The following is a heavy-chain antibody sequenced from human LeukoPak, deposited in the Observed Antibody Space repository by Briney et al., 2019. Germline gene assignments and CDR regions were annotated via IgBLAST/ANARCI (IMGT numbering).Heavy chain of an antibody. CDR1: GGSISSGSYY. D-gene: IGHD1-26*01. V-gene: IGHV4-61*02. CDR3: ATTASGGDYYYYYYMDV. Sequence: SETLSLTCTVSGGSISSGSYYWSWIRQPAGKGLEWLGRIYTSGSTNYNPSLKSRATILVDTSKNQFSLKLSSVTAADTAVYYCATTASGGDYYYYYYMDVWGKGTTVTVSS. J-gene: IGHJ6*03. CDR2: IYTSGST.